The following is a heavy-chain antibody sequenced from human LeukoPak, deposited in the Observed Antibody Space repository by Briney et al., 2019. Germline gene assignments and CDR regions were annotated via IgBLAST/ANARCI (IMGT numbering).Heavy chain of an antibody. Sequence: PGGSLRLSCAASRFTVSSNYMSWVRQAPGKGLEWVSVIYSGGSTYYADSVKGRFTISRDNSKNTLYLQMNSLRAEDTAVYYCASFMPDHDAFDIWGQGTMVTVSS. CDR1: RFTVSSNY. J-gene: IGHJ3*02. V-gene: IGHV3-66*02. D-gene: IGHD1-14*01. CDR2: IYSGGST. CDR3: ASFMPDHDAFDI.